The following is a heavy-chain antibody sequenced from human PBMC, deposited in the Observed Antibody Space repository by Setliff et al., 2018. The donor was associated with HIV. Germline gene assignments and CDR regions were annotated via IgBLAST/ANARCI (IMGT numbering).Heavy chain of an antibody. J-gene: IGHJ6*03. CDR1: GGTFSSYA. CDR3: AREVVPAAMRYYYYMDV. D-gene: IGHD2-2*01. CDR2: IIPILGIA. Sequence: SVKVSCKASGGTFSSYAISWVRQAPGQGLEWMGGIIPILGIANYAQKFQGRVTITADKSTSTAYMELSSLRSEDTAVYYCAREVVPAAMRYYYYMDVWGKGTTVTVS. V-gene: IGHV1-69*10.